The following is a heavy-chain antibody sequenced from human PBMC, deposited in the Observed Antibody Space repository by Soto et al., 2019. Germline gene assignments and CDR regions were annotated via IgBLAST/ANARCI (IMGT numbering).Heavy chain of an antibody. J-gene: IGHJ5*02. CDR2: IYYSGST. Sequence: PSETLSLTCTVSGGSISSGDYYWSWIRQPPGKGLEWIGYIYYSGSTYYNPSLKSRVTISVDTSKSQFSLKLSSVTAADTAVYYCARGGSLYDILTRASNPSTFDPWGQGTLVTVSS. D-gene: IGHD3-9*01. CDR1: GGSISSGDYY. V-gene: IGHV4-30-4*01. CDR3: ARGGSLYDILTRASNPSTFDP.